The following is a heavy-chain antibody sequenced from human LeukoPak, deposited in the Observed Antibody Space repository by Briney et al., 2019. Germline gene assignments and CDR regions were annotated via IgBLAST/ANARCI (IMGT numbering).Heavy chain of an antibody. CDR2: IYYSGST. CDR1: GGSISSYY. V-gene: IGHV4-59*01. J-gene: IGHJ4*02. D-gene: IGHD6-19*01. Sequence: SETLSLTCTVSGGSISSYYWSWIRQPPGKGLEWIGYIYYSGSTSYNPSLKSRVTISVDTSKNQFSLKLSSVTAADTAVYYCAREYSSGWSSDYWGQGTLVTVSS. CDR3: AREYSSGWSSDY.